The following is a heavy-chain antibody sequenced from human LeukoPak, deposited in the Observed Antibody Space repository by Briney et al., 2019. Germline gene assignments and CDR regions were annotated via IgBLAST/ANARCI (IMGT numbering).Heavy chain of an antibody. CDR3: AKWASDILTGPDY. V-gene: IGHV4-61*02. CDR1: GGSISSGSYY. D-gene: IGHD3-9*01. J-gene: IGHJ4*02. CDR2: IYTSGST. Sequence: PSETLSLTCTISGGSISSGSYYWSWIRQPAGKGLEWIGRIYTSGSTNYNPSLKSRVTISVDTSKNQFSLKLSSVTAADTAVYYCAKWASDILTGPDYWGQGTLVTVSS.